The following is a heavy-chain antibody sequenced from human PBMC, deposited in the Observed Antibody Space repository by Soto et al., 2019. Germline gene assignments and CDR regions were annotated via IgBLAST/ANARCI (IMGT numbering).Heavy chain of an antibody. Sequence: GGSLRLSCAASGFTFSSYAMSWVRQAPGKGLEWVSAISGSGGSTYYADSVKGRFTISRDNSKNTLYLQMNSLRAEDTAVYYCAKNRWPTPHKKQRRDYYDSSGYSVDYWGQGTLVTVSS. V-gene: IGHV3-23*01. CDR3: AKNRWPTPHKKQRRDYYDSSGYSVDY. D-gene: IGHD3-22*01. CDR2: ISGSGGST. CDR1: GFTFSSYA. J-gene: IGHJ4*02.